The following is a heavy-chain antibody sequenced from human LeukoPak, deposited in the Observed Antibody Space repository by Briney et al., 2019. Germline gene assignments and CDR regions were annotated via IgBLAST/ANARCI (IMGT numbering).Heavy chain of an antibody. D-gene: IGHD6-13*01. J-gene: IGHJ3*02. V-gene: IGHV4-59*01. CDR2: IYYSGST. CDR3: ARGGIAAAKDAFDI. CDR1: GGSISGYY. Sequence: SETLSLTCTVSGGSISGYYWSGLRGPPRGGVEWVGYIYYSGSTNYNPSLKSRVTISVDTSKNQFSLKLSSVTAADTAVYYCARGGIAAAKDAFDIWGQGTMVTVSS.